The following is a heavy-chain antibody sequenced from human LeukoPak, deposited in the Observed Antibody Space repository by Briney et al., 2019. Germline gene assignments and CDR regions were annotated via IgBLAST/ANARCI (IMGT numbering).Heavy chain of an antibody. CDR1: GFTFSNYG. D-gene: IGHD2-21*02. V-gene: IGHV3-23*01. Sequence: GGSLRLSCAASGFTFSNYGMSWVRQAPGKGLEWVSTISASGGSTYYADSVKGRFTISRDNTKNTLYLQMNSLRAEDTAVYYCAKDRVTAFFCNAFDIWGQGTMVTVSS. CDR3: AKDRVTAFFCNAFDI. CDR2: ISASGGST. J-gene: IGHJ3*02.